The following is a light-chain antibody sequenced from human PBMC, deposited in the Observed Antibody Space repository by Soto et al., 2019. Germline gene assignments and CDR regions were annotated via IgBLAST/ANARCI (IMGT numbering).Light chain of an antibody. Sequence: DIQMTQSPSSVSASVGDRVTITGRASQAIDSWLAWYQQKPGEAPKLLIFTGSLLHSGVPSRFSGSGSGTEFTLTISSLQPDDFATYYCQQYNSYWTFGQGTKVDIK. V-gene: IGKV1D-16*01. CDR2: TGS. CDR3: QQYNSYWT. J-gene: IGKJ1*01. CDR1: QAIDSW.